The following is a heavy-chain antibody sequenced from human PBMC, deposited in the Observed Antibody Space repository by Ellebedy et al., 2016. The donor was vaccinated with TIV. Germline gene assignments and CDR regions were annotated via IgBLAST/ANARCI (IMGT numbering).Heavy chain of an antibody. V-gene: IGHV1-46*04. J-gene: IGHJ4*02. D-gene: IGHD6-19*01. CDR1: GYTFTGYY. Sequence: AASVKVSCKASGYTFTGYYMHWVRQAPGQGLEWMGIINPSDDNTNYAQKLQGRLSMTGDTSTRTVYMELSSLRFEDTAVYYCATEAGRRTDYWGQGTLVTVSS. CDR3: ATEAGRRTDY. CDR2: INPSDDNT.